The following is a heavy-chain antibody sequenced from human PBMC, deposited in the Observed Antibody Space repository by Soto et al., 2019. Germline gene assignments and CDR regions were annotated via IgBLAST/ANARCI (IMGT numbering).Heavy chain of an antibody. CDR2: IYWDDDK. V-gene: IGHV2-5*02. CDR3: LSRAEPPRGGYSFDY. CDR1: GFSLTTSGVG. Sequence: QITLKESGPTLVKPTQTLTLTCTFSGFSLTTSGVGVGWIRQPPGKALEWLALIYWDDDKRYSPSLKSRLTITRDAYKNQVVLTMTNMDPVDTATYYCLSRAEPPRGGYSFDYWGQGTLVTVSS. J-gene: IGHJ4*02. D-gene: IGHD1-26*01.